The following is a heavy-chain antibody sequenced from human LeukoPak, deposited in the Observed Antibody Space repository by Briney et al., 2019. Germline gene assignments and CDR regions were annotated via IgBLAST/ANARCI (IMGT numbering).Heavy chain of an antibody. CDR1: GFTVSSNF. V-gene: IGHV3-53*01. J-gene: IGHJ4*02. D-gene: IGHD4-17*01. CDR2: IYSGGTT. Sequence: GGSLRLSCAASGFTVSSNFVSWVRQAPGKGLEWVSIIYSGGTTYYADSVKGRFTISRDNSKNTVYLQMNSLRVEDTAVYYCARESRNTVTYFFDYWGQGTLVTVSS. CDR3: ARESRNTVTYFFDY.